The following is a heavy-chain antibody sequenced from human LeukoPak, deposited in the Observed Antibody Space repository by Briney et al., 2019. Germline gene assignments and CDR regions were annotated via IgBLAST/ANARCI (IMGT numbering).Heavy chain of an antibody. J-gene: IGHJ1*01. CDR1: GFTFDDYA. CDR2: ISSSSSYI. D-gene: IGHD6-6*01. Sequence: GGSLRLSCAASGFTFDDYAMHWVRQAPGKGLEWVSSISSSSSYIYYADSVKGRFTISRDNAKNSLYLQMNSLRAEDTAVYYCARDVGITARTEYFQHWGQGTLVTVSS. V-gene: IGHV3-21*01. CDR3: ARDVGITARTEYFQH.